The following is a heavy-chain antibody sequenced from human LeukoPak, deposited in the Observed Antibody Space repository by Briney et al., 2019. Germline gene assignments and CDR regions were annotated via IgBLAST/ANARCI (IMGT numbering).Heavy chain of an antibody. V-gene: IGHV3-48*03. D-gene: IGHD2/OR15-2a*01. J-gene: IGHJ4*02. Sequence: GGSLRFSCVASGFTFSSYEMNWLRQAPGKGLEWVSFITASGNTIYYADSVKGRFTISRDNAKNSLYLQMNSLRAEDTAVYYCARLLPCDYWGQGTLVTVSS. CDR1: GFTFSSYE. CDR2: ITASGNTI. CDR3: ARLLPCDY.